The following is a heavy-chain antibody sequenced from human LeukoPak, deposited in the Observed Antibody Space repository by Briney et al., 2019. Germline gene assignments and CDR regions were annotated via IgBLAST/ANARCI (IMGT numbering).Heavy chain of an antibody. CDR1: GFTFSSYA. J-gene: IGHJ3*02. D-gene: IGHD2-21*02. CDR3: AKALRAYCGGDCLLDGADAFDI. CDR2: ISGSGGST. Sequence: GGSLRLSCAASGFTFSSYAMSWVRQAPGKGLEWVSAISGSGGSTYYADSVKGRFTISRDNSKNTLYLQMNSLRAEDTAVYYCAKALRAYCGGDCLLDGADAFDIWGQGTMVTVSS. V-gene: IGHV3-23*01.